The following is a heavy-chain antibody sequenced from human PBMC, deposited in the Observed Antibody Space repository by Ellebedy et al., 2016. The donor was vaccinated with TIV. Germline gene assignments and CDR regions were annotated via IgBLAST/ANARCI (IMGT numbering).Heavy chain of an antibody. J-gene: IGHJ3*02. CDR3: ARERGPGDIVVVGGAFDI. CDR2: IIPILGIA. D-gene: IGHD2-15*01. Sequence: ASVKVSCKASGGTFSSYAITWVQQAPGQGLEWMGRIIPILGIANYAQKFQGRVTITADKSTSIAYMELSSLRSEDTAVYYCARERGPGDIVVVGGAFDIWGQGTMVTVSS. CDR1: GGTFSSYA. V-gene: IGHV1-69*04.